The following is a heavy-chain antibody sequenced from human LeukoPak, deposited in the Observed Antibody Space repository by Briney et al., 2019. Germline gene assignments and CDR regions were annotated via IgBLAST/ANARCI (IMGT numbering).Heavy chain of an antibody. D-gene: IGHD3-22*01. V-gene: IGHV1-2*02. CDR2: INPNSGGT. CDR3: ASVAGYYYDSSGPDY. CDR1: GYTFTGYY. J-gene: IGHJ4*02. Sequence: GASVKVSCKASGYTFTGYYMHWVRQAPGQGLEWMGWINPNSGGTNYAQKFQGRVTMTRDTSISTAYMELSRLRSDDTAVYYCASVAGYYYDSSGPDYWGQGTLVTVSS.